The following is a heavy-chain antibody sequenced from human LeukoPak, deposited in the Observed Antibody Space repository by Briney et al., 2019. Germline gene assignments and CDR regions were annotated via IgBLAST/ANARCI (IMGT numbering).Heavy chain of an antibody. CDR1: GFTFSSYE. CDR2: ISSSGSTI. V-gene: IGHV3-48*03. Sequence: GGSLRLSCAASGFTFSSYEMNWVRQAPGKGLEWVSYISSSGSTIYYADSAKGRFTISRDNAKNSLYLQMNSLRAEDTAVYYCASTPSRYFDWLLDTFDYWGQGTLVTVSS. CDR3: ASTPSRYFDWLLDTFDY. J-gene: IGHJ4*02. D-gene: IGHD3-9*01.